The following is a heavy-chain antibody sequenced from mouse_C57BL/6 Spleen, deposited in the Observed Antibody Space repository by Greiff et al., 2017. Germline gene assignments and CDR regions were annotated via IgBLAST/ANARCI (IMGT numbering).Heavy chain of an antibody. CDR1: GYAFSSSW. CDR2: IYPGDGDT. CDR3: ARSSILYWYFDV. J-gene: IGHJ1*03. V-gene: IGHV1-82*01. Sequence: LQESGPELVKPGASVKISCKASGYAFSSSWMNWVKQRPGKGLEWIGRIYPGDGDTNYNGKFKGKATLTADKSSSTAYMQLSSLTSEDSAVYFCARSSILYWYFDVWGTGTTVTVSS. D-gene: IGHD1-1*01.